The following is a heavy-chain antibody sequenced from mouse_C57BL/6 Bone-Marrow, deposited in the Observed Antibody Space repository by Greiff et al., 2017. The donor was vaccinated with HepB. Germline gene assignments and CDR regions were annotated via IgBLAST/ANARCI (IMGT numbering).Heavy chain of an antibody. Sequence: DVQLQESGPGLVKPSQSLSLTCSVTGYSITSGYYWNWIRQFPGNKLEWMGYISYDGSNNYNPSLKNRISITRDTSKNQFFLKLNSVTTEDTATYYCARGPRGGFAYWGQGTLVTVSA. CDR1: GYSITSGYY. V-gene: IGHV3-6*01. CDR3: ARGPRGGFAY. CDR2: ISYDGSN. J-gene: IGHJ3*01.